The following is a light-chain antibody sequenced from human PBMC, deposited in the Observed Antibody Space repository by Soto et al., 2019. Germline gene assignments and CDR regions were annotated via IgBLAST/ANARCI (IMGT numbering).Light chain of an antibody. Sequence: QSPLTQPPSASGAPVQKVTISCSGSSSNIAKNYVYWYQHLPGAAPKLLIYRDDQRTSGIPDRFSAYKSGTSASLAISGLRPEDEADYYCAVWDDCLDGLFGGGTELTVL. CDR1: SSNIAKNY. J-gene: IGLJ3*02. CDR3: AVWDDCLDGL. V-gene: IGLV1-47*01. CDR2: RDD.